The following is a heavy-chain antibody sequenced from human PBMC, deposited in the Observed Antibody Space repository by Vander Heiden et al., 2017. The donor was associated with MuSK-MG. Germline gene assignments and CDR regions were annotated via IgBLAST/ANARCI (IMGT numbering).Heavy chain of an antibody. CDR2: ISSSSSYI. CDR1: GFPFSSYS. D-gene: IGHD6-13*01. CDR3: ARIAAAGLYFDY. V-gene: IGHV3-21*01. Sequence: EVQLVESGGGLAKPGGSLRLSCAASGFPFSSYSMNWVRQAPGKGLEWVSSISSSSSYIYYADSVKGRFTISRDNAKNSLYLQMNSLRAEDTAVYYCARIAAAGLYFDYWGQGTLVTVSS. J-gene: IGHJ4*02.